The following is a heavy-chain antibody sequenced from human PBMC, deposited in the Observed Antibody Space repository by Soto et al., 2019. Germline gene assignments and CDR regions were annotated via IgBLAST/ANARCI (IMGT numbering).Heavy chain of an antibody. CDR1: GDSISSSNW. V-gene: IGHV4-4*02. Sequence: KTSATLSLTWGVSGDSISSSNWWSLVRQAPGKGLEWIGEIYHSGATTYNPSLKSRATIPVDPSNNHFSLKLTSVTAADTAVYFCARDLGTGTDYWGQGTLVTVSS. D-gene: IGHD1-1*01. CDR2: IYHSGAT. CDR3: ARDLGTGTDY. J-gene: IGHJ4*02.